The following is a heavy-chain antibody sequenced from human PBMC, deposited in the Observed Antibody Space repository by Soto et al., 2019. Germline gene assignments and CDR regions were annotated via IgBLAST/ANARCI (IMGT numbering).Heavy chain of an antibody. CDR2: IHHSGSN. CDR1: VGSTTRGGYY. V-gene: IGHV4-31*03. D-gene: IGHD3-22*01. J-gene: IGHJ4*02. Sequence: LSLTCTVSVGSTTRGGYYWNWIRQPPGKGLEWIAYIHHSGSNYHNPSLKSRVTISVDTSKNQVSLKLSSVTAADTAVYYCAREPYHYDSSGYYDYWVQGTLVTVSS. CDR3: AREPYHYDSSGYYDY.